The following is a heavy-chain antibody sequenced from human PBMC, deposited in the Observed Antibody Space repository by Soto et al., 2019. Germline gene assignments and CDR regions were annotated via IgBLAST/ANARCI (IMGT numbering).Heavy chain of an antibody. CDR2: IFYSGST. CDR1: GGSISSSSYY. D-gene: IGHD5-18*01. V-gene: IGHV4-39*01. Sequence: SATLSLTCTVSGGSISSSSYYWGWIRQPPGKGLEWIGNIFYSGSTYYNPSLRSRVTISVDTSKNQFSLKLSSVTAADTAVYYCERHLWGFSYGLYFDYWGQGTLVTVSS. CDR3: ERHLWGFSYGLYFDY. J-gene: IGHJ4*02.